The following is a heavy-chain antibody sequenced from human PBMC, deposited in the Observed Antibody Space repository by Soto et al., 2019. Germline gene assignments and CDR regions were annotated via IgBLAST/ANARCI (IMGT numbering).Heavy chain of an antibody. V-gene: IGHV3-11*01. CDR1: GFTFSDYY. CDR3: AKVLQQLVLVYFDY. CDR2: ISGSGGTI. Sequence: GGSLRLSCAASGFTFSDYYMSWIRQAPGKGLEWVSDISGSGGTIYYADSVKGRFTISRDNSKNTLYLQMNSLRAEDTAVYYCAKVLQQLVLVYFDYWGQGTLVTVSS. D-gene: IGHD6-13*01. J-gene: IGHJ4*02.